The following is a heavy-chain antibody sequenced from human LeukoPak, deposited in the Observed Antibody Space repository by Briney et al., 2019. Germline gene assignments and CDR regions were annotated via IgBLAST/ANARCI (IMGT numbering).Heavy chain of an antibody. V-gene: IGHV3-74*01. CDR3: TKEASQSYGRT. CDR1: EFTFW. D-gene: IGHD4-23*01. CDR2: INGDGSST. J-gene: IGHJ4*02. Sequence: GGSLRLSCAASEFTFWMHWVRQAPGKGLVWVSQINGDGSSTSYADSVKGRFTISRDNAKNTLYLQMNSLRAEDTAVYYCTKEASQSYGRTWGQGTLVTVSS.